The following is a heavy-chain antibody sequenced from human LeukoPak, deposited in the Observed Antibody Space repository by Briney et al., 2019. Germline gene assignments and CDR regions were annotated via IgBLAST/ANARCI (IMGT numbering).Heavy chain of an antibody. CDR2: IWYDGSNK. Sequence: PGRSLRLSCAASGFTFSSYGMHWVRQAPGKGLEWVAVIWYDGSNKYYADSVKGRFTISRDNSKNTLYLQMNSLRAEDTAVYYCARDGATVVTWYYFDYWGQGTLVTVSS. J-gene: IGHJ4*02. CDR1: GFTFSSYG. V-gene: IGHV3-33*01. D-gene: IGHD4-23*01. CDR3: ARDGATVVTWYYFDY.